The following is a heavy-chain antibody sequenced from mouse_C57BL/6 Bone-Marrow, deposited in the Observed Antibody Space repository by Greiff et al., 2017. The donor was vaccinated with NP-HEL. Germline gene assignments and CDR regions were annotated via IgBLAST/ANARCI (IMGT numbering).Heavy chain of an antibody. V-gene: IGHV5-6*01. Sequence: EVKLVESGGDLVKPGGSLKLSCAASGFTFSSYGMSWVRQTPDKRLEWVATISSGGSYTYYPDSVKRRFTISRDNAKNTLYLQMSSLKSEDTAMYYCASPYGIGWAMDYWGQGTSVTVSS. CDR1: GFTFSSYG. CDR3: ASPYGIGWAMDY. CDR2: ISSGGSYT. J-gene: IGHJ4*01. D-gene: IGHD1-1*02.